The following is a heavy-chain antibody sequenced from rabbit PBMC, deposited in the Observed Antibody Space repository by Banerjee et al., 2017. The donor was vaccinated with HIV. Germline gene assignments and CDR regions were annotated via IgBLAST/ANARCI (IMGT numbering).Heavy chain of an antibody. Sequence: QQLVESGGGLVKPGASLTLTCKASGFSFSSGYYMCWVRQAPGKGLEWIGCIYSGTISNTYYATWAKGRFTISKTSSTTVTLQMTSLTAADTATYFCARQGAYGGGDVPYAYDLWGPGTLVTVS. J-gene: IGHJ4*01. V-gene: IGHV1S40*01. D-gene: IGHD6-1*01. CDR3: ARQGAYGGGDVPYAYDL. CDR1: GFSFSSGYY. CDR2: IYSGTISNT.